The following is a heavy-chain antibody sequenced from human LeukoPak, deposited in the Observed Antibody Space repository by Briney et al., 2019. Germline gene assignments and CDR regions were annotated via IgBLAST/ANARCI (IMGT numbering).Heavy chain of an antibody. CDR2: VRYDGSNK. V-gene: IGHV3-30*02. Sequence: GGSLRLPCAASGFTFSSYGMHWVRQAPGKGLEWVAFVRYDGSNKYYADSVKGRFTISRDNSKNTLYLQMNSLRAEDTAVYYCAKDLSRSGYYGSGSYSQGIWGQGTLVTVSS. J-gene: IGHJ4*02. CDR3: AKDLSRSGYYGSGSYSQGI. CDR1: GFTFSSYG. D-gene: IGHD3-10*01.